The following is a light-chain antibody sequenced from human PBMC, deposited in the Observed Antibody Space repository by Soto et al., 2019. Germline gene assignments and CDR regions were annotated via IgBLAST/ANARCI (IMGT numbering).Light chain of an antibody. J-gene: IGKJ3*01. Sequence: AIPLTQSPSSLSASVGDRVTITCRASQGISSALAWYQQKPGKAPKLLIYDASSLESGVPSRFSGSGSGTDFTLTISSLQPEDFATYYCQKFNSYPFTFGPGTKVDIK. CDR2: DAS. V-gene: IGKV1-13*02. CDR1: QGISSA. CDR3: QKFNSYPFT.